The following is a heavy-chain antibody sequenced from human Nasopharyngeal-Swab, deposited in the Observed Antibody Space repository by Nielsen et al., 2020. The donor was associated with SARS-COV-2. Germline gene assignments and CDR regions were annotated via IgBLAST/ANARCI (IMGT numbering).Heavy chain of an antibody. Sequence: SETLSLTCAVSGGSISSSNWWSWVRQRPGKGLEWIGEIYHSGSTNYNPSLKSRVTISVDKSKNQFSLKLSSVTAADTAVYYCARDPIRFLEWLSPGHGAFDIWGQGTMVTVSS. CDR1: GGSISSSNW. D-gene: IGHD3-3*01. J-gene: IGHJ3*02. V-gene: IGHV4-4*02. CDR3: ARDPIRFLEWLSPGHGAFDI. CDR2: IYHSGST.